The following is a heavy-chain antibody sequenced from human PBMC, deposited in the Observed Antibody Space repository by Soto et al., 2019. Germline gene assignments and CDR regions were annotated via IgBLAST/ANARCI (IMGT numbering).Heavy chain of an antibody. D-gene: IGHD6-13*01. CDR2: ISSSGNSI. CDR3: ARRAAAGRSFAY. J-gene: IGHJ4*02. V-gene: IGHV3-11*01. Sequence: CAAARFCLCGYYMTWIHQAPGKGLEWVSYISSSGNSIYYADSVRGRFTVSRDNAKNSLFLQMNSLRAEDTAVYYCARRAAAGRSFAYCGLGTLVTVSS. CDR1: RFCLCGYY.